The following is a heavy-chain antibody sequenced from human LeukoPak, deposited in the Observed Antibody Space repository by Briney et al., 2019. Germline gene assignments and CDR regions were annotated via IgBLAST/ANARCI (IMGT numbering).Heavy chain of an antibody. V-gene: IGHV1-46*01. J-gene: IGHJ6*02. D-gene: IGHD5-24*01. CDR3: ARGDDHYYYALDV. CDR2: IHTSGGST. Sequence: GSVKVSCKASGDTFTNYFVHWVRQAPGQGPEWMGLIHTSGGSTTYAQKFQGRVTMTGDTSTSTVYMELSSLRSEDTAVYYCARGDDHYYYALDVWGQGTTVAVSS. CDR1: GDTFTNYF.